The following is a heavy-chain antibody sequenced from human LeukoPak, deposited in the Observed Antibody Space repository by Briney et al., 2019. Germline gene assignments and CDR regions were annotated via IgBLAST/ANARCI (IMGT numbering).Heavy chain of an antibody. CDR1: GFTFSSYG. Sequence: GGSLRLSCAASGFTFSSYGMHWVRQAPGKGLEWVAFIRYDGSNKYYADSVKGRFTISRDNSKNTLYLQMGSLRAEDMAVYYCARRNPPDFWGQGTLVTVSS. J-gene: IGHJ4*02. CDR3: ARRNPPDF. V-gene: IGHV3-30*02. CDR2: IRYDGSNK.